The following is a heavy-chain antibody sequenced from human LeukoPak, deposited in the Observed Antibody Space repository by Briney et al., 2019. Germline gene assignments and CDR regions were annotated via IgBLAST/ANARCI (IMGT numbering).Heavy chain of an antibody. CDR2: IGTAGDT. V-gene: IGHV3-13*01. CDR1: GFTFSSYD. Sequence: GGSLRLSCAASGFTFSSYDMHWVRQAPGKGLEWVSAIGTAGDTYYPGSVKGRFTISRENAKNSLYLQMNSLRAGDTAVYYCARAPTAGCSGGSCHLEPPDYWGQGTLVTVSS. CDR3: ARAPTAGCSGGSCHLEPPDY. D-gene: IGHD2-15*01. J-gene: IGHJ4*02.